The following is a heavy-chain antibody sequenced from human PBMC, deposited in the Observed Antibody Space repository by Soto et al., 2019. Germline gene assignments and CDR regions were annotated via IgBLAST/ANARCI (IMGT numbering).Heavy chain of an antibody. CDR2: IYYSGST. D-gene: IGHD1-26*01. CDR3: ARVEPYYYYGMDV. CDR1: GGSVSSGSYY. Sequence: QVQLQESGPGLVKPSETLSLTCTVSGGSVSSGSYYWSWIRQPPGKALGWIGYIYYSGSTNYNPAPKSRVTRSVDTSKNHFSRKLSSVTAADTAVYYCARVEPYYYYGMDVWGQGTTVTVSS. V-gene: IGHV4-61*01. J-gene: IGHJ6*02.